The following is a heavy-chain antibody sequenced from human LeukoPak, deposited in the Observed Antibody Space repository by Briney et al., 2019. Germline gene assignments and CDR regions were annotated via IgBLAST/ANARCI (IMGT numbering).Heavy chain of an antibody. CDR2: IIPILGIA. Sequence: SVKVSCKASGGTFSNYAISWVRQAPGQGLEWMGRIIPILGIANYAQKFQGRVTITADKSTSTAYMELSSLRSEDTAVYYCARASQDYYGSGSYYRGGDAFDIWGQGTMVTVSP. CDR1: GGTFSNYA. D-gene: IGHD3-10*01. J-gene: IGHJ3*02. CDR3: ARASQDYYGSGSYYRGGDAFDI. V-gene: IGHV1-69*04.